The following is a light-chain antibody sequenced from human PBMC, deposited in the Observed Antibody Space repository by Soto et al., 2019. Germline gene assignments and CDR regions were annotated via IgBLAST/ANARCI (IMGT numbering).Light chain of an antibody. Sequence: QSALTQPASVSGSPGQSISISCTGTSSDINYYNYVSWYQQHPGKAPKLIIYDVLNRPSGVSNRFSGSKSGNTASLTISGLQTEDEADYYCFSYTSSTTRVFGGGTKLTVL. CDR1: SSDINYYNY. CDR3: FSYTSSTTRV. V-gene: IGLV2-14*03. J-gene: IGLJ2*01. CDR2: DVL.